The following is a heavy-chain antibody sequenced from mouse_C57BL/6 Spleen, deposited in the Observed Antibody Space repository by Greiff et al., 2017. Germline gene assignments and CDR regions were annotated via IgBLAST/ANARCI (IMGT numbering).Heavy chain of an antibody. J-gene: IGHJ4*01. CDR3: ARGPLYGNYVGSYAMDY. Sequence: QVQLQQPGAELVRPGTSVKLSCKASGYTFTSYWMHWVKQRPGQGLEWIGVIDPSDSYTNYNQKFKGKATLTVDTSSSTAYMQLSSLTSEDSAVYYCARGPLYGNYVGSYAMDYWGQGTSVTVSS. D-gene: IGHD2-1*01. CDR1: GYTFTSYW. CDR2: IDPSDSYT. V-gene: IGHV1-59*01.